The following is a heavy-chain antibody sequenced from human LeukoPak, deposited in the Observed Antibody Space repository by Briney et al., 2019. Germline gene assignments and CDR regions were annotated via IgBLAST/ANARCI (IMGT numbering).Heavy chain of an antibody. CDR3: TTEWLEWERSFDY. CDR1: GFTFSNAW. J-gene: IGHJ4*02. CDR2: IKSKTDGGTT. D-gene: IGHD1-26*01. V-gene: IGHV3-15*01. Sequence: PGGSLRLSCAASGFTFSNAWMSWVRQAPGRGLEWVGRIKSKTDGGTTDYAAPVKGRFTISRDDSKNTLYLQMNSLKTEDTAVYYCTTEWLEWERSFDYWGQGTLVTVSS.